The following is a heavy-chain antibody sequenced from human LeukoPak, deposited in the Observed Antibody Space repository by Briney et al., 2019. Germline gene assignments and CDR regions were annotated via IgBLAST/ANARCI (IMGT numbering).Heavy chain of an antibody. V-gene: IGHV3-21*01. Sequence: GGSLRLSCAASGFTFSSYSMNWVRQAPGKGLEWVSSISSSSSYIYYADSVKGRFTISRDNAKNSLYLQMNSLRAEDTAVYYCARDPRGYCSGGSCYYPSYYFDYWGQGTLVTVSS. J-gene: IGHJ4*02. CDR1: GFTFSSYS. D-gene: IGHD2-15*01. CDR3: ARDPRGYCSGGSCYYPSYYFDY. CDR2: ISSSSSYI.